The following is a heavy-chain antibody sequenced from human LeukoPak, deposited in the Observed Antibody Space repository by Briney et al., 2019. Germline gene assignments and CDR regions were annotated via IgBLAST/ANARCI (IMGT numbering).Heavy chain of an antibody. CDR2: IYYSGST. J-gene: IGHJ5*02. V-gene: IGHV4-59*01. CDR3: ARVVDTAMAPDWFDP. CDR1: GGSISSYY. D-gene: IGHD5-18*01. Sequence: PSETLSLTCTVSGGSISSYYWSWIRQPPGKGLEWIGYIYYSGSTNYNPSLKSRVTISVDTSKNQFPLKLSSVTAADTAVYYCARVVDTAMAPDWFDPWGQGTLVTVSS.